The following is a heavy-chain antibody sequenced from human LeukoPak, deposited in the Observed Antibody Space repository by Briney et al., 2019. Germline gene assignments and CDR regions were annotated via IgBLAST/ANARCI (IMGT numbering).Heavy chain of an antibody. Sequence: ASVKVSCKASGYTFTSYGISWVRQAPGQGLEWMGWISAYNGNTNYAQKLQGRVTMTRDTSISTAYMELSRLRSDDTAVYYCAKLGGARGSYWGQGTLVTVSS. CDR1: GYTFTSYG. D-gene: IGHD7-27*01. CDR3: AKLGGARGSY. CDR2: ISAYNGNT. J-gene: IGHJ4*02. V-gene: IGHV1-18*01.